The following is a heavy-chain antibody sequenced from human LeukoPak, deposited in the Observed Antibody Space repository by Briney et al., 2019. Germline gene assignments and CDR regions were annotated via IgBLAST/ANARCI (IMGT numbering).Heavy chain of an antibody. CDR2: IYYSGST. CDR3: ARVVVVTALDYYCMDV. Sequence: SETLSLTCTVSGGSVSSGSYYWSWIRQPPGKGLEWIGYIYYSGSTNYNPSLKSRVTISVDTSKNQFSLKLSSVTAADTAVYYCARVVVVTALDYYCMDVWGQGTTVTVSS. D-gene: IGHD2-21*02. V-gene: IGHV4-61*01. J-gene: IGHJ6*02. CDR1: GGSVSSGSYY.